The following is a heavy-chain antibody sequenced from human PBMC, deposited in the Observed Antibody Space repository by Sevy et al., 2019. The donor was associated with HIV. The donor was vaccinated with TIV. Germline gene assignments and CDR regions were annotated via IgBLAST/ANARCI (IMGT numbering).Heavy chain of an antibody. CDR1: GYTFTSYG. D-gene: IGHD6-6*01. J-gene: IGHJ6*02. Sequence: ASVKVSCKASGYTFTSYGISWVRQAPGQGLEWMGWISAYNGNTNYAQKLQGRVTMTTDTSTGTAYMELRSLRSDDTAVYYCARDPYSSSTLYYYYYGMDVWGQGTTVTVSS. CDR3: ARDPYSSSTLYYYYYGMDV. V-gene: IGHV1-18*01. CDR2: ISAYNGNT.